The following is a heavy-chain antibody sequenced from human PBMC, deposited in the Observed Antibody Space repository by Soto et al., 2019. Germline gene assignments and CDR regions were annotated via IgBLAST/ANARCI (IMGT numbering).Heavy chain of an antibody. CDR3: ARINSASPDF. V-gene: IGHV4-4*07. Sequence: SETLSLTCPVSGGSISSYFWSWIRPSAGKGLEWIGHIYIRGTTMYNPSLKSRVTMSVDPPNNQLSLKLTSVTAADTAVYYCARINSASPDFLGQGTLVTVSS. D-gene: IGHD3-16*01. CDR1: GGSISSYF. J-gene: IGHJ4*02. CDR2: IYIRGTT.